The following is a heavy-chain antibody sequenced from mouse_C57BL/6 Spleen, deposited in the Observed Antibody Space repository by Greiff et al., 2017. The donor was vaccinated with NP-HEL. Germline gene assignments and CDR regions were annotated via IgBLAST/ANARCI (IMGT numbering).Heavy chain of an antibody. J-gene: IGHJ1*03. CDR3: ATGEYYGSSCGYLDV. Sequence: EVQLVESGGGLVKPGGSLKLSCAASGFTFSDYGMHWVRQAPEKGLEWVAYISSGSSTIYYADTVKGRFTISRDNAKNTLFLQMTSLRSEDTAMYYGATGEYYGSSCGYLDVWGTGTTVTVSS. CDR1: GFTFSDYG. V-gene: IGHV5-17*01. D-gene: IGHD1-1*01. CDR2: ISSGSSTI.